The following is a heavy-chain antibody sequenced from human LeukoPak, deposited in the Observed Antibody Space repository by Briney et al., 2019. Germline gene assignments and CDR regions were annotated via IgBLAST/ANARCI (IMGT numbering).Heavy chain of an antibody. CDR1: GVSVSTTYN. CDR2: NGNN. D-gene: IGHD5-18*01. V-gene: IGHV4-61*01. J-gene: IGHJ4*02. Sequence: PSETLSLTCTVSGVSVSTTYNWGWVRRPPGKGLEWIGYNGNNNYNPSLKSRATISLDMSKNQFSLKLHSVTDADTAVYYCAREGYSYGPGFDYWGQGTLVTVSS. CDR3: AREGYSYGPGFDY.